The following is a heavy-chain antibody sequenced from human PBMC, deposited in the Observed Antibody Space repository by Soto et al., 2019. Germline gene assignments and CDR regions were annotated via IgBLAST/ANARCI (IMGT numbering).Heavy chain of an antibody. J-gene: IGHJ6*02. CDR2: TSGSGGSA. Sequence: EVQLLQSGGGLVQPGVSLRISCVASGFSFSSYAMSWVRQAPGKGLEWVSSTSGSGGSAYYADSVKGRFTITRDNSKNTLHLEVSSLRAEDTAVYYCAKGRGLRNQFLYGYYFHGMDVWGQGATVTVSS. V-gene: IGHV3-23*01. D-gene: IGHD3-10*01. CDR3: AKGRGLRNQFLYGYYFHGMDV. CDR1: GFSFSSYA.